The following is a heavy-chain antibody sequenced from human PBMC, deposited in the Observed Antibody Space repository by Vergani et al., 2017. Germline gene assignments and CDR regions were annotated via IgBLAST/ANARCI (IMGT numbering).Heavy chain of an antibody. Sequence: QVQLQESGPGLVKPSETLTLTCDVSDSSIMTNPYWGWFRQSPGKGLEWIGCIHHSGDTHYNSSLKSRVSISIVSRSKFSLSLTSVTAADSAIYYCARHRGSCGFFPSSSFYGMDVWGPGTTVTVSS. CDR3: ARHRGSCGFFPSSSFYGMDV. J-gene: IGHJ6*02. D-gene: IGHD3-10*01. V-gene: IGHV4-38-2*01. CDR2: IHHSGDT. CDR1: DSSIMTNPY.